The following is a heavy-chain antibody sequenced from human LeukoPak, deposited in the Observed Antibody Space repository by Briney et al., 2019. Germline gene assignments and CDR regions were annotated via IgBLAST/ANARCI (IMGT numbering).Heavy chain of an antibody. CDR3: ARDRAYKGFDY. Sequence: GGSLRLSCSASGFTFITSWMNWVRQAPGKGLEWVASITPNGSEKYYVDSVRGRFTISRDDDKNSVYLQMNSLRAEDTAVYYCARDRAYKGFDYWGQGNLVSVSS. CDR1: GFTFITSW. J-gene: IGHJ4*02. V-gene: IGHV3-7*01. D-gene: IGHD5-24*01. CDR2: ITPNGSEK.